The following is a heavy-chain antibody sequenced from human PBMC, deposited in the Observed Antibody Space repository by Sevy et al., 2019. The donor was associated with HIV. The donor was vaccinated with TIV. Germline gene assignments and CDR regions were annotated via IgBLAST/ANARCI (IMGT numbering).Heavy chain of an antibody. Sequence: GGSLRLSCAASGFTFSSYGMHWVRQAPGKGLEWVAFIRYDGSNKYYADSVKGRFTISRDNSKNTLYLQMNSLRAEDTAVYYCATSRYCSGGSCYGADYYYGIDVRGQGTTVTVSS. D-gene: IGHD2-15*01. J-gene: IGHJ6*02. CDR2: IRYDGSNK. CDR1: GFTFSSYG. V-gene: IGHV3-30*02. CDR3: ATSRYCSGGSCYGADYYYGIDV.